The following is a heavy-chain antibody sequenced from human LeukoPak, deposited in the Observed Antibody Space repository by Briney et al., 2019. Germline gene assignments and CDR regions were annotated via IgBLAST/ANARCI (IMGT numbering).Heavy chain of an antibody. V-gene: IGHV4-59*12. Sequence: SETLSLTCTVSGGSISSYYWSWIRQPPGKGLEWIGNFYESGSTNYNPSLKSRVTISVDTSKNQFSLKLSSVTAADTAVYYCARGGDSEVVAAIGFGPWGQGTLVTVSS. J-gene: IGHJ5*02. CDR3: ARGGDSEVVAAIGFGP. CDR1: GGSISSYY. CDR2: FYESGST. D-gene: IGHD2-15*01.